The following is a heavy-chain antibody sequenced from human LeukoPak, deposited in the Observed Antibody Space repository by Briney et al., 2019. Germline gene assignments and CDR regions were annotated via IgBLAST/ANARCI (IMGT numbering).Heavy chain of an antibody. Sequence: GGSLRLSCAASGFTVSSNYMSWVRQVPGKGLEWVSVIYSGGSTYYADSVKGRFTISRDNSKNTLYLQMNSLRAEDTAVYYCARARSPRRDAFDIWGQGTMVTVSS. CDR1: GFTVSSNY. CDR3: ARARSPRRDAFDI. V-gene: IGHV3-53*01. J-gene: IGHJ3*02. CDR2: IYSGGST.